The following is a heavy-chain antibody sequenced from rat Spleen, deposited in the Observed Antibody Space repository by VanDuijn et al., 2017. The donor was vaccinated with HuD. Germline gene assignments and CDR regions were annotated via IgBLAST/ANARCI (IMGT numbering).Heavy chain of an antibody. CDR3: TRYYEGYVMDV. Sequence: EVQMVESGGGLVQPGRSLKLSCAASGFTFSDYYMAWVRQAPTKGLEWVASISYDGGSTYYRDSVKGRFTISRDNAKSTLYLQMNNLRSEDTAIYYCTRYYEGYVMDVWGQGASVTVSS. J-gene: IGHJ4*01. CDR1: GFTFSDYY. D-gene: IGHD1-12*01. V-gene: IGHV5-20*01. CDR2: ISYDGGST.